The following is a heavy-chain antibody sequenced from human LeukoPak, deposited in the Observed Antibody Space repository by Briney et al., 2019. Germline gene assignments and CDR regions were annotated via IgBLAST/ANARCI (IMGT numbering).Heavy chain of an antibody. CDR1: GFTVSSNY. V-gene: IGHV3-53*01. CDR3: ARDHLREPHYYYYYGMDV. D-gene: IGHD1-26*01. CDR2: IYSGGST. Sequence: GGSLKLSCAASGFTVSSNYMSWVRQAPGKGLEWVSVIYSGGSTYYADSVRGRFTISRDNAKNSLYLQMNSLRAEDTAVYYCARDHLREPHYYYYYGMDVWGQGTTVTVSS. J-gene: IGHJ6*02.